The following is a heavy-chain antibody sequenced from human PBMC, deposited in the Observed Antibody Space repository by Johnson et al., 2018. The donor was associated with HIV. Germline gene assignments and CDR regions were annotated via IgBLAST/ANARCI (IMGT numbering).Heavy chain of an antibody. CDR2: TRDKANSYST. CDR1: GFTFSDHY. Sequence: VQLVESGGGFVQPGGSLRLSCAASGFTFSDHYMDWVRQAPGKGLEWIARTRDKANSYSTEYAASVKGRFIISRDGLKDSLYLQMNSLKSEDTAVYFCARRAYTSGWYAAFDLWGQGTMVTVSS. CDR3: ARRAYTSGWYAAFDL. D-gene: IGHD6-19*01. V-gene: IGHV3-72*01. J-gene: IGHJ3*01.